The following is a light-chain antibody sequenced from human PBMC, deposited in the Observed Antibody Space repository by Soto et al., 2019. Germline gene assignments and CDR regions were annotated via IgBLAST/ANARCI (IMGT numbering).Light chain of an antibody. CDR1: QSVSSN. CDR3: QQRSNWPPST. J-gene: IGKJ5*01. CDR2: GAS. Sequence: EIVMTQSPATLSASPGERATLSCRASQSVSSNLAWYQQKPGQAPRLLIYGASTRATGVPARISGSGSGTDFTLTISSLEPEDFAVYYCQQRSNWPPSTFGQGTRLEI. V-gene: IGKV3-15*01.